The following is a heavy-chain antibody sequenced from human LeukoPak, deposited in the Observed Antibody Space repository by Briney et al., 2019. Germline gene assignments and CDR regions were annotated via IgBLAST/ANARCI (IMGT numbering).Heavy chain of an antibody. CDR2: IYHNGRP. D-gene: IGHD3-22*01. V-gene: IGHV4-4*02. J-gene: IGHJ4*02. CDR3: ARDSPPRSGYLPL. CDR1: GDSISNNVW. Sequence: NASETLSLTCAVSGDSISNNVWWTWVRQPPGKGLEWIGEIYHNGRPNYNPSFKSRVTMSVDRSKDHFSLKLNSVTPADTAVYYCARDSPPRSGYLPLWGQGALVTVSS.